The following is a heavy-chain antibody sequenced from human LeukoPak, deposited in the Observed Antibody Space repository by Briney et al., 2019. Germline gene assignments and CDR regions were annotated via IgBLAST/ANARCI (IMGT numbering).Heavy chain of an antibody. V-gene: IGHV3-48*04. CDR2: ISSSSSTI. CDR1: GFTFSSYS. Sequence: GGSLRLSCAASGFTFSSYSMNWVRQAPGKGLEWVSYISSSSSTIYYADSVKGRFTISRDNAKNSLYLQMNSLRVEDTALYFCASLTHYNSRSFAFDIWGPGTMVTVSS. CDR3: ASLTHYNSRSFAFDI. D-gene: IGHD3-22*01. J-gene: IGHJ3*02.